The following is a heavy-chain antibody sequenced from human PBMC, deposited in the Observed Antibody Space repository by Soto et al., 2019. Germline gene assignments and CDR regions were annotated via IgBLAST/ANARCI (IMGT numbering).Heavy chain of an antibody. Sequence: WASVKVSCKASGYTFTSYDINGVRQATGQGLEGMGWMNPNSGNTGYAQKVQGRVTMTRNTSISTAYMELRSLRSEDAAVYYCARGVFEVQAAMSVVVVDWFDPWGQGTLVTVSS. V-gene: IGHV1-8*01. CDR2: MNPNSGNT. D-gene: IGHD2-2*01. CDR1: GYTFTSYD. CDR3: ARGVFEVQAAMSVVVVDWFDP. J-gene: IGHJ5*02.